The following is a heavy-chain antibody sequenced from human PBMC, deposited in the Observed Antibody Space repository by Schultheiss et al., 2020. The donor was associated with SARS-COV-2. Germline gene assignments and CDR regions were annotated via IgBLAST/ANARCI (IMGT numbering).Heavy chain of an antibody. Sequence: SETLSLTCTVSGGSISSGGYYWSWIRQHPGKGLEWIGEIYHSGSTNYNPSLKSRVTISVDTSKNQFSLKLSSVTAADTAVYYCARHVEGEDCSGGSCFSLDYWGQGTLVTVSS. D-gene: IGHD2-15*01. V-gene: IGHV4-61*08. CDR1: GGSISSGGYY. CDR3: ARHVEGEDCSGGSCFSLDY. J-gene: IGHJ4*02. CDR2: IYHSGST.